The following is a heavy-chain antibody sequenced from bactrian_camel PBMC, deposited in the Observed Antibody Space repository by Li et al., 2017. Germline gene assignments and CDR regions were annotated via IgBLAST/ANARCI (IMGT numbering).Heavy chain of an antibody. V-gene: IGHV3S63*01. D-gene: IGHD2*01. J-gene: IGHJ4*01. CDR2: MHSLSSTK. CDR1: GYTEENIC. CDR3: VTRYEGWSHTALGNY. Sequence: HVQLVEPGGGSVQAGGSLRLSCTRSGYTEENICMAWFRQAPGKEREGVAVMHSLSSTKYYGAAVRGRFTISQDNAKNTVYLQMNSLKIEDTGVYYRVTRYEGWSHTALGNYWGQGTQVTVS.